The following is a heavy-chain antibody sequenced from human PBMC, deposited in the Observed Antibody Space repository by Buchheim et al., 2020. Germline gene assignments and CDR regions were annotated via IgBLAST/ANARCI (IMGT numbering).Heavy chain of an antibody. J-gene: IGHJ6*03. CDR3: ARDNDFWSGYYVNYYYYMDV. V-gene: IGHV3-11*01. CDR1: GFTFSDYY. Sequence: QVQLVESGGGVLQPGRSLRLSCAASGFTFSDYYMSWIRQAPGKGLEWVSYISSSGSTIYYADSVKGRFTISRDNAKNSLYLQMNSLRAEDTAVYYCARDNDFWSGYYVNYYYYMDVWGKGTT. CDR2: ISSSGSTI. D-gene: IGHD3-3*01.